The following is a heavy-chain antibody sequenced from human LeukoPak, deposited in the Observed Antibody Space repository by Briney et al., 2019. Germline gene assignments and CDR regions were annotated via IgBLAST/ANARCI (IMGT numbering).Heavy chain of an antibody. D-gene: IGHD6-13*01. J-gene: IGHJ5*02. CDR3: ARGRYDRHSSSWYPEVGNWFDP. CDR2: INSDGSST. CDR1: GFTFSSYW. Sequence: QPGGSLRLSCAASGFTFSSYWMHWVRQAPGKGLVWVSRINSDGSSTSYADSVKGRFTISRDNAKNTLYLQMNSLRAEDTAVYYCARGRYDRHSSSWYPEVGNWFDPWGQGTLVTVSS. V-gene: IGHV3-74*01.